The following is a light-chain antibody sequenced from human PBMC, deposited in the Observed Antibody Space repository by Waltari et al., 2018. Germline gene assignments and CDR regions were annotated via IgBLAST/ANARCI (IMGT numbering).Light chain of an antibody. V-gene: IGLV2-14*01. CDR2: EVS. J-gene: IGLJ3*02. CDR3: LSYTNTAVRV. Sequence: QSALTQPASVSGSPGQAITISCTGSSSDVGANNYVSWYRQYPGQAPQVLVYEVSNRPPGVSDRFSGSKAGNTASLTISGLQAEDEADYYCLSYTNTAVRVFGGGTRLTVL. CDR1: SSDVGANNY.